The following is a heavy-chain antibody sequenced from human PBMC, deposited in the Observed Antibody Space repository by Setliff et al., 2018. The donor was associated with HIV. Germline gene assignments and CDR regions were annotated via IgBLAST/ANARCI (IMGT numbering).Heavy chain of an antibody. CDR1: GFTFSSYA. J-gene: IGHJ4*02. V-gene: IGHV3-23*01. CDR2: ISGSGGST. CDR3: AKVLYYDYVWGSYDPLYYFDY. Sequence: GESLRLSCAASGFTFSSYAMSWVRQAPGKGLEWVSAISGSGGSTYYADSVKGRFTISRDNSKNTLYLQMNSLRAEDTAVYYCAKVLYYDYVWGSYDPLYYFDYWGQGTLVTVSS. D-gene: IGHD3-16*01.